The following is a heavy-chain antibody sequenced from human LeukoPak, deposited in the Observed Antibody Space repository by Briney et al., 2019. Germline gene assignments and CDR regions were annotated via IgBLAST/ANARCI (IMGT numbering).Heavy chain of an antibody. V-gene: IGHV1-46*01. CDR3: ARGSDEYYYDSSGYPPFDY. CDR1: GYTFTSYY. J-gene: IGHJ4*02. D-gene: IGHD3-22*01. Sequence: ASVKVSCKASGYTFTSYYMHWVRQAPGQGLEWMGIINPSGGSTSYAQKFQGRVTMTRDTSTSTVYMELSSLRSEDTAVYYCARGSDEYYYDSSGYPPFDYWGQGTLVTVSS. CDR2: INPSGGST.